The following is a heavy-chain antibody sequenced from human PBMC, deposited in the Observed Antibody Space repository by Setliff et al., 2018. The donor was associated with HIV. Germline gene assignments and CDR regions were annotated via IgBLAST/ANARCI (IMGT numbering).Heavy chain of an antibody. V-gene: IGHV4-39*07. CDR1: GGSASNSRYY. CDR3: ARLTTTYYYDSSAYYHPV. J-gene: IGHJ4*02. Sequence: PSETLSLTCTVSGGSASNSRYYWGWIRQPPGKGLEWIGEINHSGSTNYNPSLKSRVTISADTYKNPFSLTLSTVTAADTAVFYCARLTTTYYYDSSAYYHPVWGQGTLVTVSS. D-gene: IGHD3-22*01. CDR2: INHSGST.